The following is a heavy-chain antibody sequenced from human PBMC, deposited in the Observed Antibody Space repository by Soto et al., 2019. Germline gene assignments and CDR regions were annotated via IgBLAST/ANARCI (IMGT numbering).Heavy chain of an antibody. V-gene: IGHV4-61*01. Sequence: QVQLQESGPGLVKPSETLSLTCTVSGGSVSSGSYYWSWIRQPPGKGLEWIGYIYYSGSTNYNPSLKSRVTISVDTSKNQFSLKLSSVTAADTAVYYCARGGIDIVVVPAAPKNWFDPWGQGTLVTVSS. CDR1: GGSVSSGSYY. D-gene: IGHD2-2*01. J-gene: IGHJ5*02. CDR2: IYYSGST. CDR3: ARGGIDIVVVPAAPKNWFDP.